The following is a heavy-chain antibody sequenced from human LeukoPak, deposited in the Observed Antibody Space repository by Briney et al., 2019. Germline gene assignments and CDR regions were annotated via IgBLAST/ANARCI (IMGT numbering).Heavy chain of an antibody. V-gene: IGHV1-69*05. D-gene: IGHD4-17*01. CDR1: GGTSSSYA. CDR2: IIPIFGKA. J-gene: IGHJ4*02. CDR3: ASGASDYGDYSLAY. Sequence: GASVKVSCKASGGTSSSYAISWVRQAPGQGLEWMGGIIPIFGKANYAQKFQGRVTITTDESTSTAYMELSSLRSEDTAVYYCASGASDYGDYSLAYWGQGTLVTVSS.